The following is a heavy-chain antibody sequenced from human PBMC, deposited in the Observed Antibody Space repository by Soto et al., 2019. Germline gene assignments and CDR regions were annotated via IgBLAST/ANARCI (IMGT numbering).Heavy chain of an antibody. Sequence: QVQLVQSGAEVKKPGSSVNVSCKASGGTFSSYAISWVRQAPGQGLEWMGGIIPIFGTANYAQKFQGRVTITADETTSTGYRELSSLRSEDTAVYYCVRTWFDPWGQGTLVTVSS. J-gene: IGHJ5*02. V-gene: IGHV1-69*12. CDR3: VRTWFDP. CDR2: IIPIFGTA. CDR1: GGTFSSYA. D-gene: IGHD6-6*01.